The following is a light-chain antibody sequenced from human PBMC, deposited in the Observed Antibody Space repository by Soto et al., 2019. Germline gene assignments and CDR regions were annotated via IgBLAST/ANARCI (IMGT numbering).Light chain of an antibody. CDR3: SSYTSSSTLDV. CDR2: DVS. J-gene: IGLJ1*01. CDR1: SSDVGGYNY. V-gene: IGLV2-14*01. Sequence: QSALTQPASVSGSPGQSITISSTGTSSDVGGYNYVSWYQQHPGKAPKLMIYDVSNRPSGVSNRFSGSKSGNTASLTISGLQAEDEADYYCSSYTSSSTLDVFGTVTKVTVL.